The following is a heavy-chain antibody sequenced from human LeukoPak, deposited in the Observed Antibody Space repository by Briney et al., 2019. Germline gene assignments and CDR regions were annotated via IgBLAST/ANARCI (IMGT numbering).Heavy chain of an antibody. CDR1: GYTFTGYY. V-gene: IGHV1-2*02. CDR2: INPNSGGT. CDR3: ARGGYSSGWYDDY. Sequence: ASVKVSCKASGYTFTGYYMHWVRQAPGQXLXXMGWINPNSGGTNYAQKFQGRVTMTRDTSISTAYMELSRLRSDDTAVYYCARGGYSSGWYDDYWGQGTLVTVSS. J-gene: IGHJ4*02. D-gene: IGHD6-19*01.